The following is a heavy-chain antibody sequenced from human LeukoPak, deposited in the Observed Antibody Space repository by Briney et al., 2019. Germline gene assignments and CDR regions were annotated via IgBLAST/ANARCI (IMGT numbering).Heavy chain of an antibody. D-gene: IGHD5-12*01. J-gene: IGHJ4*02. V-gene: IGHV4-59*08. Sequence: PSETLSLTCTVSGGSISSYYWSWIRQPPGKGLEWIGYIYYSGSTKYNPSLKSRVTISVDTSKNQFSLKLRSVTAADTAVYYCARLATKDGRDYWGQGTLVTVSS. CDR3: ARLATKDGRDY. CDR2: IYYSGST. CDR1: GGSISSYY.